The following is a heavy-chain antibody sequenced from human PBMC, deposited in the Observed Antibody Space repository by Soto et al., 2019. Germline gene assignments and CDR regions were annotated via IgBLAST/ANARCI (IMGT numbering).Heavy chain of an antibody. CDR1: GFTFSSYW. J-gene: IGHJ5*02. V-gene: IGHV3-7*03. CDR3: AREYSSSWYLNWFDP. Sequence: PGGSLRLSCAASGFTFSSYWMSWVRQAPGKGLEWVANIKQDGSEKYYVDSVKGRFTISRDNAKNSLYLQMNSLRAEDTAVYYCAREYSSSWYLNWFDPWGQGTLVTVSS. D-gene: IGHD6-13*01. CDR2: IKQDGSEK.